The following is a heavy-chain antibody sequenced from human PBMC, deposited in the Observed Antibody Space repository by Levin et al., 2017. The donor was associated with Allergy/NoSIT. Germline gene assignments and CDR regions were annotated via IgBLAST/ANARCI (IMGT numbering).Heavy chain of an antibody. CDR1: GYIFTNYG. J-gene: IGHJ6*03. CDR2: ISGYNGNT. D-gene: IGHD6-19*01. V-gene: IGHV1-18*01. Sequence: PGESLKISCKTSGYIFTNYGITWVRQAPGQGLEWMGWISGYNGNTNYAQKLQGRVTMTTDTSTSTAYMELRSLRFDDTAAYYCARASSGWYGHYYYNMDVWGKGTTVTVSS. CDR3: ARASSGWYGHYYYNMDV.